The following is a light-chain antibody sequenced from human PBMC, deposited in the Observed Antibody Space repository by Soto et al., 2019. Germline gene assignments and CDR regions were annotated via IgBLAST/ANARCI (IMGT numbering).Light chain of an antibody. V-gene: IGKV3-20*01. Sequence: VVLTQSPGTLSLSPGEGVTLSCRASQSVDSSYTAWYQHQRGQAPRLLIYRASYRATGIPDRFSGGGSGTDFTLNISRLEPEDSAVYYCQHFGHSPRFACGPGTKVQIK. CDR3: QHFGHSPRFA. CDR2: RAS. CDR1: QSVDSSY. J-gene: IGKJ3*01.